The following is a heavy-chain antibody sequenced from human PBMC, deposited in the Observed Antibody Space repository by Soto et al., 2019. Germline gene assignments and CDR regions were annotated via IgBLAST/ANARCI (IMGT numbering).Heavy chain of an antibody. CDR2: IKQDGSEQ. CDR1: GLTFSNYW. D-gene: IGHD3-16*01. J-gene: IGHJ4*02. Sequence: GGSLRLSCAASGLTFSNYWMSWVRQAPGKGLEWVANIKQDGSEQYYSDSVKGRFTISRDNAKNSLYLQMNSLRAEDTAVYYCAGDGPQEERLPGYWGQGILVTVSS. CDR3: AGDGPQEERLPGY. V-gene: IGHV3-7*01.